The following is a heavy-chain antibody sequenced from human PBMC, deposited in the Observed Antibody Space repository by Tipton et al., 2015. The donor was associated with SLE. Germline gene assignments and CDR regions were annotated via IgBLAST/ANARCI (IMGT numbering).Heavy chain of an antibody. CDR2: INHSGRT. CDR3: AITTVITDDGLDV. D-gene: IGHD4-17*01. CDR1: GGSFSGYY. Sequence: TLSLTCAVYGGSFSGYYWSWIRRSPGKGLEWIAEINHSGRTNYNPSLKSRVITSVDTSKNQFSLRLSSVTAADTAVYYCAITTVITDDGLDVWGKGTTVTVSS. J-gene: IGHJ6*04. V-gene: IGHV4-34*01.